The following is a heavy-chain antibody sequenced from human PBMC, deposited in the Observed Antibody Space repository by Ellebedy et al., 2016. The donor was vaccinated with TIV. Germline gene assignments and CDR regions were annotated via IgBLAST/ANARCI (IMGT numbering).Heavy chain of an antibody. J-gene: IGHJ4*02. CDR1: GFTFSSYA. V-gene: IGHV3-23*01. Sequence: GESLKISCAASGFTFSSYAVIWVRQAPGKGLEWVSSISDSDDNTYYADSVKGRFTISRDNSKNTLYLQMNSLRAEDTAVYYCAKDRGTMIVVAPDFDYWGQGTLVTVSS. CDR2: ISDSDDNT. D-gene: IGHD3-22*01. CDR3: AKDRGTMIVVAPDFDY.